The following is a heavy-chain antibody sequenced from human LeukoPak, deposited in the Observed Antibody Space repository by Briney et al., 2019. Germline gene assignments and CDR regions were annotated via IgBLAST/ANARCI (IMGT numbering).Heavy chain of an antibody. D-gene: IGHD4-17*01. V-gene: IGHV3-21*01. J-gene: IGHJ4*02. Sequence: GGSLRLSCAASGFTFSSYSMNWVRQAPGKGLEWVSSISSSSYIYYADSVKGRFTISRDNAKNSLYLQMNSLRAEDTAVYYCARGGRDYGFLFVYWGQGTLVTASS. CDR2: ISSSSYI. CDR3: ARGGRDYGFLFVY. CDR1: GFTFSSYS.